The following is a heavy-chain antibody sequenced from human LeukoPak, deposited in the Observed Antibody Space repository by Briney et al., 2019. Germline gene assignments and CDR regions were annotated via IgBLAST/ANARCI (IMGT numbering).Heavy chain of an antibody. CDR1: GYTFTSYG. D-gene: IGHD1-20*01. CDR3: ARASTHRYNWKSGQLNDAFDI. Sequence: ASVKVSCKASGYTFTSYGISWVRQAPGQGLEWMGWISAYNGNTKYAQKLQGRVTMTTDTSTSTAYMELRSLRSDDTAVYYCARASTHRYNWKSGQLNDAFDIWGQGTMVTVS. V-gene: IGHV1-18*01. CDR2: ISAYNGNT. J-gene: IGHJ3*02.